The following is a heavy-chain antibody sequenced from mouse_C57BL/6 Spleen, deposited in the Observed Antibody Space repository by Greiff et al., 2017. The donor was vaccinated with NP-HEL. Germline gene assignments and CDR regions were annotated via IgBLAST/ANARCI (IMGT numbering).Heavy chain of an antibody. D-gene: IGHD1-1*01. CDR1: GYTFTSYW. Sequence: LEESGAELAKPGASVKLSCKASGYTFTSYWMHWVKQRPGQGLEWIGYINPSSGYTKYNQKFKDKATLTADKSSSTAYMQLSSLTYEDSAVYYCAREGTTVVATDYYAMDYWGQGTSVTVSS. V-gene: IGHV1-7*01. J-gene: IGHJ4*01. CDR3: AREGTTVVATDYYAMDY. CDR2: INPSSGYT.